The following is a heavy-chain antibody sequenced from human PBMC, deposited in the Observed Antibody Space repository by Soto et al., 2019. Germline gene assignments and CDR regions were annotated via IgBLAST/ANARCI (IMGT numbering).Heavy chain of an antibody. CDR1: GGSFSGYY. Sequence: SETLSLTCAVYGGSFSGYYWTWIRQPPGKGLEWIGEINDSGGTDYNPSLKRRVTLSLDTSKTQLSLKLSSVTAADTAVYYCARGRKGFSSSCYVDWGQGTLVTVSS. J-gene: IGHJ4*02. D-gene: IGHD6-13*01. V-gene: IGHV4-34*01. CDR3: ARGRKGFSSSCYVD. CDR2: INDSGGT.